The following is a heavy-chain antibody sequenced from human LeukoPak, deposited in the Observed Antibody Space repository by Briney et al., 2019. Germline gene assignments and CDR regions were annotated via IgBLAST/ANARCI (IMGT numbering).Heavy chain of an antibody. V-gene: IGHV3-23*01. Sequence: GGSLRLSCAASGFSFSDYYMSWIRQAPGKGLEWVSVFTGRGGSTYYADSVKGRFTISRDNSKNTLYLQMNSLRAEDTAVYYCARDREWGDSSGYYNYWGQGTLVTVSS. J-gene: IGHJ4*02. CDR3: ARDREWGDSSGYYNY. CDR1: GFSFSDYY. D-gene: IGHD3-22*01. CDR2: FTGRGGST.